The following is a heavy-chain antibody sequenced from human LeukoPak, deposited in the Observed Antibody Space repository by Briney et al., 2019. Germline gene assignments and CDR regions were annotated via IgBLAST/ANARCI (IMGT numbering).Heavy chain of an antibody. V-gene: IGHV1-8*03. CDR3: ARGQEQWEPASY. Sequence: ASVKVSCKASGYTFTSYDINWVRQATGQGLEWMGWMNPNSGNTGYAQKFQGRVTITRNTSISTAYMELSGLRSEDTAVYYCARGQEQWEPASYWGQGTLVTVSS. CDR1: GYTFTSYD. D-gene: IGHD1-26*01. J-gene: IGHJ4*02. CDR2: MNPNSGNT.